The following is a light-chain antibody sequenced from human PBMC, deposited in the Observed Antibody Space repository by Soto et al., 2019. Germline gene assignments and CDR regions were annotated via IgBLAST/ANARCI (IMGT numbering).Light chain of an antibody. CDR2: DAS. CDR3: QHYNSYSEA. CDR1: QDIRNY. V-gene: IGKV1-33*01. Sequence: DIQMTQSPSSLSPSVGDRVTITCQASQDIRNYLNWYQQKPGNAPNLLIYDASNLETGVPSRFSGSGSGTEFTLTISSLQPDDFATYYCQHYNSYSEAFGQGTKVELK. J-gene: IGKJ1*01.